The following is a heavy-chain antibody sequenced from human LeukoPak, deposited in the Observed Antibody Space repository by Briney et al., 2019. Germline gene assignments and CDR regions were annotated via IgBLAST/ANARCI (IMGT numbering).Heavy chain of an antibody. J-gene: IGHJ4*02. CDR1: GFTFSSYW. V-gene: IGHV3-74*01. D-gene: IGHD3-10*01. Sequence: GGSLRLSCAASGFTFSSYWMHWVRQAPGKGLVWVSRINSDGSSTSYADSVKGRFTISRDNAKNSLYLQMNSLRAEDTALYYCAKGLRGVIMSIFDYWGQGTLVTVSS. CDR3: AKGLRGVIMSIFDY. CDR2: INSDGSST.